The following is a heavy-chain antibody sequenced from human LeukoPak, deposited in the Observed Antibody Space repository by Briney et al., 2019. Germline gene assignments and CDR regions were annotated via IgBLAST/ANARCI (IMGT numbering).Heavy chain of an antibody. D-gene: IGHD5-18*01. CDR2: IVVGSGNT. V-gene: IGHV1-58*02. Sequence: GASVKVSCKASGYTFTGYYMHWVRQARGQRLEWIGWIVVGSGNTNYAQKFQERVTITRDMSTSTAYMELSSLRSEDTAVYYCAAPRRGPHTLMDPRDAFDIWGQGTMVTVSS. J-gene: IGHJ3*02. CDR1: GYTFTGYY. CDR3: AAPRRGPHTLMDPRDAFDI.